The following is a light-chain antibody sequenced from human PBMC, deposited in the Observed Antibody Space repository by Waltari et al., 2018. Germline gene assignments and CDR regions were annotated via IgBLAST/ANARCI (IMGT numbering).Light chain of an antibody. Sequence: QSALTQPASVSGSPGQSITISCTGTSSDVGGYNYVSWYQKHPGKAPKLLIYDVSNRPSGVSMGFSASKSGNTASLIIAGLQAEDEADYYCSSYTSSTTLLLIFGGGTKLTVL. CDR3: SSYTSSTTLLLI. CDR2: DVS. V-gene: IGLV2-14*03. CDR1: SSDVGGYNY. J-gene: IGLJ2*01.